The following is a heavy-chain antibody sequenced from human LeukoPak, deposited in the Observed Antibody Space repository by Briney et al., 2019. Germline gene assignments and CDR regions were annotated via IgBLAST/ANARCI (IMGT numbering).Heavy chain of an antibody. Sequence: SETLSLTCTVSGGSISSSSYYWSWIRQPPGKGLEWIGYFYYSGSTNYNPSLKSRVTISVDTSKNQFSLKLSSVTAADTAVYYCARRKLQYCSGGRCYGGLYNWFDPWGQGTLVTVSS. CDR1: GGSISSSSYY. CDR2: FYYSGST. CDR3: ARRKLQYCSGGRCYGGLYNWFDP. D-gene: IGHD2-15*01. V-gene: IGHV4-61*05. J-gene: IGHJ5*02.